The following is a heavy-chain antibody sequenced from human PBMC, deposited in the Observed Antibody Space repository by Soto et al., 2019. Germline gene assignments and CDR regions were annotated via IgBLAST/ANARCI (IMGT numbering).Heavy chain of an antibody. CDR1: GGSISSGGYY. CDR2: IYYSGSI. CDR3: ARDFERTYGWFDP. D-gene: IGHD3-9*01. J-gene: IGHJ5*02. V-gene: IGHV4-31*03. Sequence: SETLSLTCTVSGGSISSGGYYWSWIRQHPGKGLEWIGYIYYSGSIYYNPSLKSRVTISVDTSKNQFSLKLSSVTAADTAVYYCARDFERTYGWFDPWGQGTLVTVSS.